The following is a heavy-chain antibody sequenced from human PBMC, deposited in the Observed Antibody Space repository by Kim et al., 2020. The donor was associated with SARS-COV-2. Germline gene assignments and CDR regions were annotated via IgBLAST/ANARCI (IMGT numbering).Heavy chain of an antibody. V-gene: IGHV3-7*01. J-gene: IGHJ4*02. CDR2: IKHDGSEK. CDR3: VRYAEASGRFDS. D-gene: IGHD6-19*01. CDR1: GFTFSSYW. Sequence: GGSLRLSCAASGFTFSSYWMIWVRQAPGKGLEWVANIKHDGSEKNYVDSVKGRFSISRDNAKNSLFLQMNSLRLEDMAVYYCVRYAEASGRFDSWGQGTLVIVSS.